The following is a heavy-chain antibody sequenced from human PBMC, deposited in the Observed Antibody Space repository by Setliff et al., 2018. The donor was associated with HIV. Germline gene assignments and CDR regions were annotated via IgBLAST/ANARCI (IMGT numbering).Heavy chain of an antibody. V-gene: IGHV5-51*01. CDR2: IYPGDSDT. CDR3: ARRPVSDTFDV. Sequence: PGESLKISCKGSGYSFTNYWIGWVRQMPGKGLEWMGIIYPGDSDTKYSPSFQGQVTISADTSISAAYLQWSSLKASDTAMYYCARRPVSDTFDVWGQGTMVTVSS. CDR1: GYSFTNYW. J-gene: IGHJ3*01.